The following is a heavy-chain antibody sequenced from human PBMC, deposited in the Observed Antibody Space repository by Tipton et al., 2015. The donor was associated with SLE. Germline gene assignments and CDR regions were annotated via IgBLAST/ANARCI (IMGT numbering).Heavy chain of an antibody. CDR2: IYYSGST. CDR3: ARYTVEDAFDI. D-gene: IGHD4-23*01. J-gene: IGHJ3*02. V-gene: IGHV4-59*01. Sequence: LRLSCAASGFTFSSYAMSWVRQAPGKGLEWIGSIYYSGSTNYNPSLKSRVTISVDTSKNQFSLKLSSVTAADTALYYCARYTVEDAFDIWGQGTMVTVSS. CDR1: GFTFSSYA.